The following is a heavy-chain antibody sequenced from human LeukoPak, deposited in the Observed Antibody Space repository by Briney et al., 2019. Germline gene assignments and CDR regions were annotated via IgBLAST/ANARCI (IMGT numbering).Heavy chain of an antibody. D-gene: IGHD5-24*01. CDR2: IYHSGST. Sequence: PSETLSLTCTVSGGSISSGGYYWSWIRQPPGKGLEWIGYIYHSGSTNYNPSLKSRVTMSVDTPKNQFSLKLYSVTAADTAVYYCARAPNYGPFDYWGQGTLVTVSS. CDR3: ARAPNYGPFDY. J-gene: IGHJ4*02. CDR1: GGSISSGGYY. V-gene: IGHV4-61*08.